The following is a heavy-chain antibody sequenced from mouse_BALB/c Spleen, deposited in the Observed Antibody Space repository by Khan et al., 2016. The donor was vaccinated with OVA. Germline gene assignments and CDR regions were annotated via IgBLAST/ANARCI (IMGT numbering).Heavy chain of an antibody. V-gene: IGHV9-3-1*01. D-gene: IGHD1-1*01. CDR1: GYSFTNYG. J-gene: IGHJ4*01. Sequence: QIQLVQSGPELKKPGETVKISCKASGYSFTNYGMTWVKQAPGKGLKWMGWINTYTGEPTYADDFKGRFAFSLDTSANTAYLQINNLKNEDTATYFCARTLYGSSYDYAMDYWGQGTSVTVSS. CDR3: ARTLYGSSYDYAMDY. CDR2: INTYTGEP.